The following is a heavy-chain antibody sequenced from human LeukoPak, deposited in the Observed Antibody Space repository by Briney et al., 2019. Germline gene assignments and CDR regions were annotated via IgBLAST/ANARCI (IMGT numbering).Heavy chain of an antibody. CDR3: ARGNDYGANSGVFDY. J-gene: IGHJ4*02. CDR1: GASISNYY. D-gene: IGHD4-23*01. Sequence: PSETLSLTCTVSGASISNYYWSRIRQPPGKGLEWIAYIYYSGSSNYNPSLKSRVTISLDTSKNQFSLKLRSVTAADTAIYYCARGNDYGANSGVFDYWGQGTLVTVSS. V-gene: IGHV4-59*01. CDR2: IYYSGSS.